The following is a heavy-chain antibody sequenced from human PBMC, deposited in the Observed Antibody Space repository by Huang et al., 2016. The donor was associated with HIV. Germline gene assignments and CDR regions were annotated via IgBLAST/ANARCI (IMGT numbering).Heavy chain of an antibody. V-gene: IGHV7-4-1*02. CDR3: VRVRRVMDTYCVADCSTLEAFDI. CDR2: INTDTGKP. Sequence: QVQLVQSGSELKKPGASVKVSCKASGYTFTNYGVHWVRQAPGQGCEWMGLINTDTGKPRYAEGRSGRFVFSLYTAVNTAYLQISSLKAADSAIYYCVRVRRVMDTYCVADCSTLEAFDIWGQGTVVTVSA. D-gene: IGHD2-21*02. J-gene: IGHJ3*02. CDR1: GYTFTNYG.